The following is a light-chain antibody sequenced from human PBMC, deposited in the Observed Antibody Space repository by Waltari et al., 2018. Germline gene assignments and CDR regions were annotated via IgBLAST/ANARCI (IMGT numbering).Light chain of an antibody. CDR1: QSLVHSDGNIY. CDR3: MQATHWPYT. J-gene: IGKJ2*01. V-gene: IGKV2-30*02. CDR2: KVS. Sequence: DAVMTQSPLSLPVTLGQPASISCRPSQSLVHSDGNIYLNWLQQRPGKSPRHRNYKVSSRDFGVPERVSGSGSGMDFTLKISRVEAEYVGVYYCMQATHWPYTFGQGTKLEIK.